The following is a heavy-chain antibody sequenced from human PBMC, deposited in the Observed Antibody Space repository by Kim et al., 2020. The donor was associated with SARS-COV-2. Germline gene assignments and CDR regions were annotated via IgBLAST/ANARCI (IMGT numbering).Heavy chain of an antibody. D-gene: IGHD2-21*02. CDR3: AKDGSSGDYDEDYYGMDV. V-gene: IGHV3-30*18. J-gene: IGHJ6*02. CDR1: GFTFSSYG. CDR2: ISYDGSNK. Sequence: GGSLRLSCAASGFTFSSYGMHWVRQAPGKGLEWVAVISYDGSNKYYADSVKGRFTISRDNSKNTLYLQMNSLRAEDTAVYYCAKDGSSGDYDEDYYGMDVWGQGTTVTVSS.